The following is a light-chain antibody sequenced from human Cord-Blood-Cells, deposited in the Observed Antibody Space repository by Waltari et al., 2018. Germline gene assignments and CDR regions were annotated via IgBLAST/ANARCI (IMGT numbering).Light chain of an antibody. CDR2: ASS. CDR1: QGISSY. CDR3: QQLNSYLIT. V-gene: IGKV1-9*01. Sequence: DIQLTQSPSLLSASVGARGTTPCRASQGISSYLAWYQQKPGKAPKLLIDASSTLQSGVPSRFSGSGSGTEFTLTISRLQPEDFATYYWQQLNSYLITFGEGTRLEIK. J-gene: IGKJ5*01.